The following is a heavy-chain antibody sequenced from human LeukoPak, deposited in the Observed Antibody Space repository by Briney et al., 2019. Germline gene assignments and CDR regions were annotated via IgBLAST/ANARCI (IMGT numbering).Heavy chain of an antibody. Sequence: SETLSLTCTVSGGSISSYFWNWIRQPAGKGLEWIGRINTSGGTNFNPSLKSRVTMSVDTSKNQFSLKLTSVTAADTALYYCARYRQESNGQFDYWGQGTLVTVSS. CDR3: ARYRQESNGQFDY. J-gene: IGHJ4*02. V-gene: IGHV4-4*07. CDR1: GGSISSYF. CDR2: INTSGGT. D-gene: IGHD2-8*01.